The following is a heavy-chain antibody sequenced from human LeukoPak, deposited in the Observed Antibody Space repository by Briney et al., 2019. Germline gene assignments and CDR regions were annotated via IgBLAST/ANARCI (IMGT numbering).Heavy chain of an antibody. CDR2: ISWNTGNI. CDR3: AKGYCSSTSCYPDAGFDY. V-gene: IGHV3-9*01. Sequence: GGSLRLSCAASGSTFGDYAMHWVRQTPGRGLEWVSGISWNTGNIGYADSVKGRFTISKNNAKNSLYLQMNSLRAEDTALYYCAKGYCSSTSCYPDAGFDYWGQGTPVTVSS. J-gene: IGHJ4*02. CDR1: GSTFGDYA. D-gene: IGHD2-2*01.